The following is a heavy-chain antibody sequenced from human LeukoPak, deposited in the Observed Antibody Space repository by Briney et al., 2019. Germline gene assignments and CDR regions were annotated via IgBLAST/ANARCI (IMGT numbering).Heavy chain of an antibody. CDR1: GGSISSGGYY. D-gene: IGHD3-10*02. Sequence: PSQTLSLTCTVSGGSISSGGYYWSGIRQPAGKRLEWIGRIYTSGSTNYNPSLESRVTISVDTSKNRFSLKLSSVTAADTAVYYCARSTGSTMFIDYWGQGTLVTVSS. CDR3: ARSTGSTMFIDY. J-gene: IGHJ4*02. CDR2: IYTSGST. V-gene: IGHV4-61*02.